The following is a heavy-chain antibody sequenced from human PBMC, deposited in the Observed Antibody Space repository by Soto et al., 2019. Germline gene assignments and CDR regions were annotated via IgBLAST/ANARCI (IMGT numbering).Heavy chain of an antibody. CDR2: IWYDGSNK. CDR3: ARDFPPWYDSSGGSGSYGMDV. D-gene: IGHD3-22*01. Sequence: SLRLSCAASGFTFSSYGMHWVRQAPGKGLEWVAVIWYDGSNKYYADSVKGRFTISRDNSKNTLYLQMNSLRAEDTAVYYCARDFPPWYDSSGGSGSYGMDVWGQGTTVTVSS. CDR1: GFTFSSYG. J-gene: IGHJ6*02. V-gene: IGHV3-33*01.